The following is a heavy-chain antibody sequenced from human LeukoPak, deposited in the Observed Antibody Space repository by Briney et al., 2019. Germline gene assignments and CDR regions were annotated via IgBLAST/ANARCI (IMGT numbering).Heavy chain of an antibody. CDR3: VKDLQTDGYSYGNDDY. CDR2: ISGSGGST. J-gene: IGHJ4*02. Sequence: GGSLRLSCAASGFTFSSYAMSWVRQAPGKGLEWVSAISGSGGSTYYADSVKGRFTISRDNSKNTLYLQNSLRAEDTAVYYCVKDLQTDGYSYGNDDYWGQGTLVTVSS. D-gene: IGHD5-18*01. CDR1: GFTFSSYA. V-gene: IGHV3-23*01.